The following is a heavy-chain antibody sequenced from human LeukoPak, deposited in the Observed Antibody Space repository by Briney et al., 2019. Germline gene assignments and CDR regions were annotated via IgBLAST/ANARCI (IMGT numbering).Heavy chain of an antibody. Sequence: SETLSLTCTVSGGSISSYYWSWIRQPPGKGLEWIGYIYYSGSTNYNPSLKSRVTISVDTSKNQFSLKLSSVTAADTAVYYCARSVGATAKIDYWGQGTLVTVSS. D-gene: IGHD1-26*01. CDR3: ARSVGATAKIDY. CDR2: IYYSGST. CDR1: GGSISSYY. J-gene: IGHJ4*02. V-gene: IGHV4-59*01.